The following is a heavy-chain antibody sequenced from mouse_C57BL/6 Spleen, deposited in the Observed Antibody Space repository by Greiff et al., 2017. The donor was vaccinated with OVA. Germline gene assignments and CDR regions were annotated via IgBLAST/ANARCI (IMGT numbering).Heavy chain of an antibody. CDR2: ISDGGSYT. J-gene: IGHJ4*01. CDR3: ARDYYGNYEGAMDY. D-gene: IGHD2-1*01. CDR1: GFTFSSYA. V-gene: IGHV5-4*01. Sequence: EVNLVESGGGLVKPGGSLKLSCAASGFTFSSYAMSWVRQTPEKRLEWVATISDGGSYTYYPDNVKGRFTISRDNAKNNLYLQMSHLKSEDTAMYDWARDYYGNYEGAMDYWGQGTSVTVSS.